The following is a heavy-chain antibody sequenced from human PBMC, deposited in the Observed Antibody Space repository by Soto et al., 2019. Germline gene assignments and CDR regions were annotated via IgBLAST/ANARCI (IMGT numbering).Heavy chain of an antibody. CDR1: AGTFSSYA. V-gene: IGHV1-69*13. CDR2: IIPIFGTA. J-gene: IGHJ6*02. Sequence: SMKVSCKSSAGTFSSYAISWVRQAPGQGLEWMGGIIPIFGTANYAQRFQGRVTITADESTSTAYMELSSLRSEATAVYYCAIERPGCYGAGGPLEYCVLDVWGQGTTVTV. CDR3: AIERPGCYGAGGPLEYCVLDV. D-gene: IGHD2-15*01.